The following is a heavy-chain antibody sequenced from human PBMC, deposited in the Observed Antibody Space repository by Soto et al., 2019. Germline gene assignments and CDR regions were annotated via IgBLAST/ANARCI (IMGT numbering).Heavy chain of an antibody. CDR2: IRSKAYGGTT. CDR1: GFTFGDYA. D-gene: IGHD3-10*01. CDR3: TREVFWFGESPYGMDV. V-gene: IGHV3-49*03. Sequence: GGSLRLSCTASGFTFGDYAMSWFRQAPGKGLEWVGFIRSKAYGGTTEYAASVKGRFTISRDDSKSIAYLQMNSLKTEDTAVYYCTREVFWFGESPYGMDVWGQGTTVTVSS. J-gene: IGHJ6*02.